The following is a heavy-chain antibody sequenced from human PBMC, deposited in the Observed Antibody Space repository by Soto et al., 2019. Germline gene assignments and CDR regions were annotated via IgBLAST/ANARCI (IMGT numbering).Heavy chain of an antibody. J-gene: IGHJ6*02. V-gene: IGHV5-51*01. D-gene: IGHD4-17*01. CDR2: IYPGDSDT. CDR3: ARLPYGDYDYYYYGMDV. CDR1: GYSFTSYW. Sequence: PGESLKISCKGSGYSFTSYWIGWVRQMPVKGLEWMGIIYPGDSDTRYSPSFQGQVTISADKSISTAYLQWSSLKASDTAMYYCARLPYGDYDYYYYGMDVWGQGTTVTVSS.